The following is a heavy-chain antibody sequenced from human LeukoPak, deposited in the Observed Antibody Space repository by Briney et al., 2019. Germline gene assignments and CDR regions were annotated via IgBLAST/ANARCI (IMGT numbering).Heavy chain of an antibody. CDR1: GYTFTSYG. CDR2: ISAYNGNT. Sequence: GASVKVSCKAPGYTFTSYGINWVRQAPGQGLEWMGWISAYNGNTNYAQKLQGRVTMTTDTSTSTAYMELRSLRSDDTALYYCAGDSNTIFGVVSRNNLDYWGQGTLVTVSS. V-gene: IGHV1-18*01. D-gene: IGHD3-3*01. CDR3: AGDSNTIFGVVSRNNLDY. J-gene: IGHJ4*02.